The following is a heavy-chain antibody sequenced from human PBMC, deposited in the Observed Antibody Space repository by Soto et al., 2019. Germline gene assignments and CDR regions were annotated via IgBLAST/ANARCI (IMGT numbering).Heavy chain of an antibody. CDR1: GFSLSTSGVG. CDR2: IYWDDDK. D-gene: IGHD2-8*02. J-gene: IGHJ3*02. Sequence: QITLKESGPTLVKPTQTLMLTCTFSGFSLSTSGVGVGWIRQPPGKALEWLALIYWDDDKRYSPSLKSRLTIPKDTSKNQVVLTMTNMDPVDTATYYCAHYFYILVDDAFDIWGQGTMVTVSS. CDR3: AHYFYILVDDAFDI. V-gene: IGHV2-5*02.